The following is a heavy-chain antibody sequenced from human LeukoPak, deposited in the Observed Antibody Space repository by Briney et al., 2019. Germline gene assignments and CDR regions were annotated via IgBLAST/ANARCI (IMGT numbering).Heavy chain of an antibody. J-gene: IGHJ4*02. Sequence: GGSLRLSCAAFGFTFSSYWMSWVRQAPGKGLEWMANIKQDGSEKYYVDSVKGRFTISRDNAKNSLYVQMNSLRAEDTAVYYCARGKDYDFWSGYQAGFDYWGQGTLVTVSS. CDR3: ARGKDYDFWSGYQAGFDY. CDR2: IKQDGSEK. V-gene: IGHV3-7*01. CDR1: GFTFSSYW. D-gene: IGHD3-3*01.